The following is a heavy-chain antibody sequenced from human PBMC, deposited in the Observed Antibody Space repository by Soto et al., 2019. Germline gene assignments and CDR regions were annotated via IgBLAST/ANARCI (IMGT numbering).Heavy chain of an antibody. J-gene: IGHJ4*02. D-gene: IGHD3-22*01. CDR1: GGTFSRHA. CDR3: ARGWGYDSSDYYYAY. CDR2: IIPMFGTA. Sequence: QVQLVQSGAEVRKPGSSVKVSCKASGGTFSRHAISWVRQAPGQGLEWMGGIIPMFGTANHAQKFQGRVTIIADECTSRAYMELSSLRSEDTAIYYCARGWGYDSSDYYYAYWGQGTLVIVSS. V-gene: IGHV1-69*01.